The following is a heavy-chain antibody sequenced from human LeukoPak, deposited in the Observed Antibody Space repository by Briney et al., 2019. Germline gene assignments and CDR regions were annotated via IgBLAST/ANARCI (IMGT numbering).Heavy chain of an antibody. D-gene: IGHD3-9*01. Sequence: PGGSLRLSCAASGFTFSSYGMSWVRQAPGKGLEWVSAISGSGGSTYYADSVKGRFTISRDNSKNTLYLQMNSLRAEDTAVYYCAKGPSGIVTVINYWGQGTLVTVSS. CDR2: ISGSGGST. CDR3: AKGPSGIVTVINY. J-gene: IGHJ4*02. V-gene: IGHV3-23*01. CDR1: GFTFSSYG.